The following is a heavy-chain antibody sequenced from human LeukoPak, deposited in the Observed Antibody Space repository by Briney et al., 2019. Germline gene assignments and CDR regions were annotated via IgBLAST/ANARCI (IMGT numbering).Heavy chain of an antibody. J-gene: IGHJ3*01. D-gene: IGHD7-27*01. V-gene: IGHV1-2*02. Sequence: ASVKVSCKAAGYTFTAYYMHWVRQAPGHGLEWMGWMNPNTGETRYAQNFQGRVTMTRDASITTAYLELRSLRSDDTAIYYCAREAGDNAYDFWGPGTMVTVSS. CDR2: MNPNTGET. CDR1: GYTFTAYY. CDR3: AREAGDNAYDF.